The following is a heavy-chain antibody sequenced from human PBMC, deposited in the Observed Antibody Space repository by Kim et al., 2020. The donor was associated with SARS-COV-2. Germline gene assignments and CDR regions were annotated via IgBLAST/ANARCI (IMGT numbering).Heavy chain of an antibody. D-gene: IGHD2-15*01. V-gene: IGHV3-23*01. CDR3: AKAAGYSGGSCYSNCWFDP. Sequence: GRFTISRDNSKNTLYLQMNSLRAEDTAVYYCAKAAGYSGGSCYSNCWFDPWGQGTLVTVSS. J-gene: IGHJ5*02.